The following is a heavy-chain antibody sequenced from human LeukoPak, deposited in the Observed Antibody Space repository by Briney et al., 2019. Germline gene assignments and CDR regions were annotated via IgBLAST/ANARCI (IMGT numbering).Heavy chain of an antibody. V-gene: IGHV3-23*01. D-gene: IGHD6-13*01. CDR1: EFTFSNYA. J-gene: IGHJ4*02. CDR2: ISGGGGST. CDR3: VKDYSTIAAAANPLFDY. Sequence: PGGSLRLSCAASEFTFSNYAMNWVRQAPGKGLEWVSGISGGGGSTYYADSVKGRFTISRDNSKNTLYLQMHSLRAEDTAVYYCVKDYSTIAAAANPLFDYWGQGALVTVSS.